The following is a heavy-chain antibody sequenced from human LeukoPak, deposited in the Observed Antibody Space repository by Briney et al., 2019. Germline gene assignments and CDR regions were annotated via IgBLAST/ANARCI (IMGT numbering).Heavy chain of an antibody. CDR3: AKGPAYYYDSSAQVY. V-gene: IGHV3-23*01. CDR1: GFTFSSYA. Sequence: GGSLRLSCAASGFTFSSYAMSWVRQAPGKGLEWVSAISGSGGSTYYADSVKGRFTISRDNSKNTLYLQMNSLRAEDTAVYYCAKGPAYYYDSSAQVYRGQGTLVTVSS. J-gene: IGHJ4*02. D-gene: IGHD3-22*01. CDR2: ISGSGGST.